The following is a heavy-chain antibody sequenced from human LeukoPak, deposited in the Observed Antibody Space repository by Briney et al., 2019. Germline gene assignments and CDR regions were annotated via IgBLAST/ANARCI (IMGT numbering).Heavy chain of an antibody. J-gene: IGHJ4*02. CDR3: AKDGRPGQWMAPWPYYFDY. D-gene: IGHD6-19*01. V-gene: IGHV3-9*03. Sequence: PGGSLRLSCAASGFTFDDHAMHWVRQAPGKGLEWVSGISWDSDSIAYADSVKGRFTISRDNAKNSLYLQMNSLRPEDMALYYCAKDGRPGQWMAPWPYYFDYWGQGTLVTVSS. CDR1: GFTFDDHA. CDR2: ISWDSDSI.